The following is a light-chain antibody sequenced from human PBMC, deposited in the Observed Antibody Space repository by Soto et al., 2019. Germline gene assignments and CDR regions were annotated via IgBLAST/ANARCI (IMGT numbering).Light chain of an antibody. J-gene: IGKJ4*01. CDR2: GAS. CDR1: QSVTSNY. V-gene: IGKV3-20*01. Sequence: EIVLTQSPGTLSLSPGERATLSCRASQSVTSNYLAWYQQKPGQAPRLLIYGASSRATGITDRFSGSGSGTDFTLTISRLEPEDFAVYYCQKYGGSPRVTFGGGTKVEIK. CDR3: QKYGGSPRVT.